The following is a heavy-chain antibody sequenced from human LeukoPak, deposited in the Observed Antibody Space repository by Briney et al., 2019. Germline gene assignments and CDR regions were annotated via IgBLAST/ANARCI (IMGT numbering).Heavy chain of an antibody. V-gene: IGHV3-15*01. CDR1: GFTFSRYW. Sequence: GGSLRLSCAASGFTFSRYWMSWVRQVPRKGLEWVGRIKPKTDGETTEYAAPVKDRFSISRDDSKSMMYLQMNSLKTEDTAVYYCITPLPYSAQGGQGTLVTVSS. J-gene: IGHJ4*02. CDR2: IKPKTDGETT. CDR3: ITPLPYSAQ. D-gene: IGHD2-21*01.